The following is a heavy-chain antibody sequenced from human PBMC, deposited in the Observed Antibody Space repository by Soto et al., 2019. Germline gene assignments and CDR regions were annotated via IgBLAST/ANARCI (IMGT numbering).Heavy chain of an antibody. D-gene: IGHD4-17*01. J-gene: IGHJ4*02. Sequence: SETLSLTCTVSGGSISSSSYYWGWIRQPPGKGLEWIGSIYYSGSTYYNPSLKSRVTISVDTSKNQFSLKLSSVTAADTAVYYCARQVRAWIDYGGPGDYFDYWGQGTLVTVSS. V-gene: IGHV4-39*01. CDR1: GGSISSSSYY. CDR3: ARQVRAWIDYGGPGDYFDY. CDR2: IYYSGST.